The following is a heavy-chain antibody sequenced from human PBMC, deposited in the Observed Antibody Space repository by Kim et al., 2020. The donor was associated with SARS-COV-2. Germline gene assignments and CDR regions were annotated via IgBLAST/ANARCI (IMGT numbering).Heavy chain of an antibody. CDR1: GYTFTSYA. V-gene: IGHV7-4-1*02. CDR2: INTNTGNP. CDR3: AREEKGIDY. J-gene: IGHJ4*02. Sequence: ASVKVSCKASGYTFTSYAINWVRQAPGQGLEWMGWINTNTGNPTYGQGFRGRFVLSLDTSVSTAYLQISSLKAEDTAVYYCAREEKGIDYWGQGTLVTVS.